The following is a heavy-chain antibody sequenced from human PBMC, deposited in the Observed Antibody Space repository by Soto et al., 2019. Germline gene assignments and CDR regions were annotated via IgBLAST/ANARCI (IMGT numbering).Heavy chain of an antibody. V-gene: IGHV4-34*01. Sequence: PSETLCFTCAFSVGSFRVYYWSWIRQPPGKGLEWIGEINHSGSTNYNPSLKSRVTISVDTSKNQFSLKLSSVTAADTAVYYCARGGGRFGELLEYYYGMDVWGQGTPVTVSS. CDR1: VGSFRVYY. D-gene: IGHD3-10*01. J-gene: IGHJ6*01. CDR3: ARGGGRFGELLEYYYGMDV. CDR2: INHSGST.